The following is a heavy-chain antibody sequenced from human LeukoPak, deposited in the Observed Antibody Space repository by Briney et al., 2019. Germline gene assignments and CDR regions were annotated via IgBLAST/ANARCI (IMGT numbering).Heavy chain of an antibody. J-gene: IGHJ4*02. Sequence: SETLSLTCAVSGYSISSGYYWGWIRQPPGKGLEWIGEIYHSGSTNYNPSLKSRVTISVDKSKNQFSLKLSSVTAADTAVYYCARAPGYCSGGSCYLYYFDYWGQGTLVTVSS. CDR2: IYHSGST. D-gene: IGHD2-15*01. CDR1: GYSISSGYY. V-gene: IGHV4-38-2*01. CDR3: ARAPGYCSGGSCYLYYFDY.